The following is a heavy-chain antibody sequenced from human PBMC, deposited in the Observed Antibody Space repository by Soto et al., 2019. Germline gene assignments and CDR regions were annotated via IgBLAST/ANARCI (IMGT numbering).Heavy chain of an antibody. D-gene: IGHD2-15*01. Sequence: ASVKVSCKASGYTFTSYGISWVRHAPGQGLEWMGWISAYNGNTNYAQKLQGRVTMTTDTSTSTAYMELRSLRSDDTAVYYCARFEHGVEVLLGWGQGTMVTVSS. CDR2: ISAYNGNT. CDR1: GYTFTSYG. CDR3: ARFEHGVEVLLG. V-gene: IGHV1-18*01. J-gene: IGHJ3*01.